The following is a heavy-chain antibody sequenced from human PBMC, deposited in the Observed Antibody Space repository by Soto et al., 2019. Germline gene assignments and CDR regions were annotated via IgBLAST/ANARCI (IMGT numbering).Heavy chain of an antibody. V-gene: IGHV3-73*01. CDR3: TTTPVYCSGGSCYSSNAFDI. Sequence: GGSLRLSCAASGFTFSGSAMHWVRQASGKGLEWVGRIRSKANSYATAYAASGKGRFTISRDDSKNTAYLQMNSLKTEDTAVYYCTTTPVYCSGGSCYSSNAFDIWGQGTMVTVSS. D-gene: IGHD2-15*01. CDR1: GFTFSGSA. CDR2: IRSKANSYAT. J-gene: IGHJ3*02.